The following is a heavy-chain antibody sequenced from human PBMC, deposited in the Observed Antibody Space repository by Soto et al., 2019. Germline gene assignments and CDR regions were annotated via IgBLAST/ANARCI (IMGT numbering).Heavy chain of an antibody. CDR3: ARVSTYCSSTSCYWFDP. D-gene: IGHD2-2*01. V-gene: IGHV3-48*03. J-gene: IGHJ5*02. CDR2: ISSSGSTI. Sequence: PGGSLRLSCASSGFTFSSYEMNWVRQAPGKGLEWVSYISSSGSTIYYADSVKGRFTISRDNAKNSLYLQMNSLRAEDTAVYYCARVSTYCSSTSCYWFDPWGQGTLVNVSS. CDR1: GFTFSSYE.